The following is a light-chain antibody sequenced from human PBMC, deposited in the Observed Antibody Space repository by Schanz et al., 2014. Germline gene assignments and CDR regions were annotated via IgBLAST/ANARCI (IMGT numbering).Light chain of an antibody. CDR1: SGNNNF. CDR3: QSYDSSTVV. J-gene: IGLJ2*01. CDR2: EDN. V-gene: IGLV6-57*01. Sequence: NFMLTQPRSVSESPGKTVTISCTRSSGNNNFVQWYQQRPGSSPSTIIYEDNQRPSGVPDRFSGSIDSSSNSASLTISGLKTEDEADYYCQSYDSSTVVFGGGTKLTVL.